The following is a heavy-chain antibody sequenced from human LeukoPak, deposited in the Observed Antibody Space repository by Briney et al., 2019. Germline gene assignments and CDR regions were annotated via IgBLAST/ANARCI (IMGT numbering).Heavy chain of an antibody. D-gene: IGHD6-13*01. Sequence: TSETLSLTCTVSGGSISSSSYYWGWIRQPPGKGLEWIGSIYYSGSTYYNPSLKSRVTISVDTSKNQFSLKLSSVTAADTAVYYCARGGGIAAADFDYWGQGTPVTVSS. CDR1: GGSISSSSYY. CDR2: IYYSGST. J-gene: IGHJ4*02. V-gene: IGHV4-39*01. CDR3: ARGGGIAAADFDY.